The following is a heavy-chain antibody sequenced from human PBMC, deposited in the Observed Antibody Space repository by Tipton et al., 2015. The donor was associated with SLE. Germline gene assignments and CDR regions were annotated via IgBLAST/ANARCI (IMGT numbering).Heavy chain of an antibody. D-gene: IGHD3-3*01. J-gene: IGHJ4*01. V-gene: IGHV4-4*07. CDR3: ARISSSSTIFGVAGGSLDY. CDR1: GGSLNNHF. CDR2: VSPSGGT. Sequence: TLSLTCTVSGGSLNNHFCSWIRQSAGKGLEWIGRVSPSGGTNYNPSLKSRVTMSVDTSRNQFSLNLSSLTAADTAVYYCARISSSSTIFGVAGGSLDYWGHGTLVTVSS.